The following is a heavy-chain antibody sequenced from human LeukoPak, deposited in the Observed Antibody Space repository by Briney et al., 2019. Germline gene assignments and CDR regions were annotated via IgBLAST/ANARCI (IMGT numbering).Heavy chain of an antibody. Sequence: QPGGSLRLFCAASGFTFSSYSMNWVRQAPGKGLEWVSYISSSSSTIYYADSVKGRFTISRDNAKNSLYLQMNSLRAEDTAVYYCARKRIAIDYWGQGTLVTVSS. CDR2: ISSSSSTI. J-gene: IGHJ4*02. CDR3: ARKRIAIDY. CDR1: GFTFSSYS. V-gene: IGHV3-48*04. D-gene: IGHD6-13*01.